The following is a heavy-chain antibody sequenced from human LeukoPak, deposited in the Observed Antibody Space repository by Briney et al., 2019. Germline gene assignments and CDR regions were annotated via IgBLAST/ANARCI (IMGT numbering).Heavy chain of an antibody. CDR1: GFTFSGYW. CDR3: AGVYGSTGYGY. J-gene: IGHJ4*02. V-gene: IGHV3-74*01. Sequence: PGGSLRLSCAASGFTFSGYWMHWVRQAPGKGPVWVSLITSDGSVTNYADSVKGRFTISRDNAKNTLYLQMNSLRAEDTALYYCAGVYGSTGYGYWGQGTLVTVSS. CDR2: ITSDGSVT. D-gene: IGHD3-22*01.